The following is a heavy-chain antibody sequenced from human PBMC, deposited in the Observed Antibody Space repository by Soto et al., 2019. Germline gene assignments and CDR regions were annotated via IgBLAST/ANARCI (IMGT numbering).Heavy chain of an antibody. CDR1: GFIFSDHH. CDR2: VRNPAEGSTT. Sequence: EVHLVESGGGLVQPGGSLRLSCAASGFIFSDHHMVWVRQAPGKGLEWVGRVRNPAEGSTTEYAASVRGRFIISRDDSQNSVSLQMSSLRTEDTALYYCVGESFYRLDFWGQGSLVTVSS. V-gene: IGHV3-72*01. CDR3: VGESFYRLDF. J-gene: IGHJ4*02. D-gene: IGHD3-16*01.